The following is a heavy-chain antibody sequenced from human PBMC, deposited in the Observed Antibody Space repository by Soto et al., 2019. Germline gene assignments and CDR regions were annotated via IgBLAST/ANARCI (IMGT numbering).Heavy chain of an antibody. CDR3: AKGIAVAGTHYGMHV. J-gene: IGHJ6*02. V-gene: IGHV1-18*01. D-gene: IGHD6-19*01. Sequence: QVQLVQSGAEVKKPGASVKVSCKASGYTFTSYGINWVRQAPGQGLEWMGWISAYNGNTNYAQKFQGRVTMTTDTSTSTAYMELRSLRSDDTAMYYCAKGIAVAGTHYGMHVWGQGTTVTVSS. CDR2: ISAYNGNT. CDR1: GYTFTSYG.